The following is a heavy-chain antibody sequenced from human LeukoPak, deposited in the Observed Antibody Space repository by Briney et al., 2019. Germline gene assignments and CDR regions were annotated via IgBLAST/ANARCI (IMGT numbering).Heavy chain of an antibody. Sequence: QSGGSLRLSCAASGFTFSTYSINWVRQAPGKGLEWVSYISSSSGTIYYAGSVKGRFTISRDNSKNTLYLQMNSLRAEDTAVYYCAKEGAYYDSSGYYPGVSDYWGQGTLVTVSS. J-gene: IGHJ4*02. V-gene: IGHV3-48*01. CDR2: ISSSSGTI. CDR3: AKEGAYYDSSGYYPGVSDY. CDR1: GFTFSTYS. D-gene: IGHD3-22*01.